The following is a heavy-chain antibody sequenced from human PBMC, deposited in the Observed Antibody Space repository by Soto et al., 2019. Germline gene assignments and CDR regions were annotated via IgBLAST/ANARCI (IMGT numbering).Heavy chain of an antibody. CDR1: GFTFSSYE. CDR3: ARVGYSYGWLPVDP. V-gene: IGHV3-48*03. Sequence: PGGSLRLSCAASGFTFSSYEMNWVRQAPGKGLEWVSYISSSGSTIYYADSVKGRFTISRDNAKNSLYLQMNSLRAEDTAVYYCARVGYSYGWLPVDPWGRGTLVTVSS. CDR2: ISSSGSTI. D-gene: IGHD5-18*01. J-gene: IGHJ5*02.